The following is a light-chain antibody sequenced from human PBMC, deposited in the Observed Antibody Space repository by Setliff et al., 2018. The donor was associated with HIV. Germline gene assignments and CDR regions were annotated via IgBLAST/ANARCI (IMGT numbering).Light chain of an antibody. V-gene: IGLV2-14*03. CDR2: DVS. J-gene: IGLJ1*01. CDR3: SSYTTSDTLV. Sequence: QSALAQPASVSGSPGQSITISCTGTSSDVGGYTYVSWYQQHPGKAPKLMIYDVSSRPSGVSDRFSGSKSGNTASLTISGLQAEDEADYYCSSYTTSDTLVFGTGTKVTVL. CDR1: SSDVGGYTY.